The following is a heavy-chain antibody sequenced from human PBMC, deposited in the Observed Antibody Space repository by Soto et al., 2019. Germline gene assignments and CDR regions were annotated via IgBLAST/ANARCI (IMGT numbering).Heavy chain of an antibody. CDR1: GFNVNNSI. CDR3: AKGGLRRRLDP. CDR2: INDNGEVI. Sequence: RRLSCAASGFNVNNSIMTWVRQAPGKGLERVSGINDNGEVIYYADSVKGRFTLSRDSAKNIMYLQMNSLTADDTAVYYCAKGGLRRRLDPWGRGTQFTVSS. J-gene: IGHJ5*02. V-gene: IGHV3-23*01.